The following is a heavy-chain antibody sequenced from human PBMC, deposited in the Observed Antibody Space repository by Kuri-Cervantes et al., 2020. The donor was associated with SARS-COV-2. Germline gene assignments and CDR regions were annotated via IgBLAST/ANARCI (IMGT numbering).Heavy chain of an antibody. J-gene: IGHJ5*02. CDR3: ARALTIFGVVIAYNWFDP. CDR1: GGSISSSSYY. D-gene: IGHD3-3*01. CDR2: IYYSGST. Sequence: SETLSLTCTVSGGSISSSSYYWGWIRQPPGKGLEWIGSIYYSGSTYYNPSLKSRVTISVDTSKNQFSLKLSSVTAADTAVYYCARALTIFGVVIAYNWFDPWGQGTLVTGSS. V-gene: IGHV4-39*01.